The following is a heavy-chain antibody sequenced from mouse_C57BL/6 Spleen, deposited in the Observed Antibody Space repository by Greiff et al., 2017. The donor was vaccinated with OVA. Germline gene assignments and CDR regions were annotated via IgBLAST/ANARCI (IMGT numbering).Heavy chain of an antibody. Sequence: QVQLQQSGAELVKPGASVKISCKASGYAFSSYWMNWVKQRPGKGLEWIGQIYPGDGDTNYNGKFKGKATLTADKSSSTAYMQLSSLTSEDSAVYFCARGAQASYAMGYWGKGTSVTVSS. V-gene: IGHV1-80*01. CDR2: IYPGDGDT. CDR1: GYAFSSYW. CDR3: ARGAQASYAMGY. D-gene: IGHD3-2*02. J-gene: IGHJ4*01.